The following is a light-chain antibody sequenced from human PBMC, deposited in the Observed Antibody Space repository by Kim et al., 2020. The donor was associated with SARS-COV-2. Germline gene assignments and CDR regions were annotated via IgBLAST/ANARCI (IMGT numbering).Light chain of an antibody. CDR1: KLGDKY. J-gene: IGLJ2*01. CDR2: QDK. Sequence: SYELTQPPSVSVSPGQTASITCSGDKLGDKYASWYQQKPGQSPVVVIYQDKNRPSGIPERFSGSSSGNTATLTISETQAMDEADYYCQAWDSHTVVFGGGTKLTVL. CDR3: QAWDSHTVV. V-gene: IGLV3-1*01.